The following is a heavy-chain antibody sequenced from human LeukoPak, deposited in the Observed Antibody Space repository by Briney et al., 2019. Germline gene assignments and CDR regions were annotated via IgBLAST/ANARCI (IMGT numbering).Heavy chain of an antibody. D-gene: IGHD2-2*01. CDR3: ARSGPYQYHYVDV. CDR2: IYHSGST. J-gene: IGHJ6*03. Sequence: SETLSLTCTVSGSSVTRGDYWGWIRQSPGKGLEWIGAIYHSGSTYYNPSLKSRVAISVDTSKNQFSLRLSSVSAADTAVYYCARSGPYQYHYVDVWGKRTTVTVSS. V-gene: IGHV4-38-2*02. CDR1: GSSVTRGDY.